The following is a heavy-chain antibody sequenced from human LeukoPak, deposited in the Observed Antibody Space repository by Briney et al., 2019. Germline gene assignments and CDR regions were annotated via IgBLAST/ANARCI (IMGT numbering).Heavy chain of an antibody. D-gene: IGHD4-11*01. V-gene: IGHV1-69*04. Sequence: SVKVSCKASGGTFSSYAISWVRQAPGQGLEWMGRIIPILGIANYAQKFQGRVTITADTSTSTAYMELRSLKSDDTAVYFCARVAFSKYHYYMDVWGKGTTVTVSS. J-gene: IGHJ6*03. CDR3: ARVAFSKYHYYMDV. CDR2: IIPILGIA. CDR1: GGTFSSYA.